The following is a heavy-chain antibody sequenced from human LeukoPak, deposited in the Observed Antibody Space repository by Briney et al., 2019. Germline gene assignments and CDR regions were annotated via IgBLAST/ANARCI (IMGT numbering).Heavy chain of an antibody. D-gene: IGHD4-23*01. V-gene: IGHV1-46*01. CDR3: ARDMSTRVTPISYAFDV. Sequence: ASVKVSCKASVNTFTNYYMHWVRQAPGQGLEWLGLINPNGDRTDYAQNFQGRVTMTRDTSTTTVYLELSSLRSEDTAVYYCARDMSTRVTPISYAFDVWGQGTMVTVSS. J-gene: IGHJ3*01. CDR1: VNTFTNYY. CDR2: INPNGDRT.